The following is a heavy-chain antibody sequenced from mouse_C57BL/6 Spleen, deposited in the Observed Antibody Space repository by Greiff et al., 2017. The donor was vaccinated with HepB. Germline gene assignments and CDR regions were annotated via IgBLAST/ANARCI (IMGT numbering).Heavy chain of an antibody. V-gene: IGHV1-53*01. D-gene: IGHD1-1*01. Sequence: QVHVKQPGTELVKPGASVKLSCKASGYTFTSYWMHWVKQRPGQGLEWIGNINPSNGGTNYNEKFKSKATLTVDKSSSTAYMQLSSLTSEDSAVYYCAREDYYGPFAYWGQGTLVTVSA. J-gene: IGHJ3*01. CDR3: AREDYYGPFAY. CDR1: GYTFTSYW. CDR2: INPSNGGT.